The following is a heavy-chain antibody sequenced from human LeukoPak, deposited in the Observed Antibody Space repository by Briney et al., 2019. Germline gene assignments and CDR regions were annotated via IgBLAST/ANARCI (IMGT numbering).Heavy chain of an antibody. Sequence: SETLSLTCTVSGGSINTYYWSWIRQPAGKGLEWIGRIYTRGSTNYNPSLKSRVTMSVDTSKNQFSLKLSSVTAADTAVYYCARGRYCSADICSGGDAFDIWGQGTMVSVSS. CDR1: GGSINTYY. CDR2: IYTRGST. CDR3: ARGRYCSADICSGGDAFDI. J-gene: IGHJ3*02. D-gene: IGHD2-15*01. V-gene: IGHV4-4*07.